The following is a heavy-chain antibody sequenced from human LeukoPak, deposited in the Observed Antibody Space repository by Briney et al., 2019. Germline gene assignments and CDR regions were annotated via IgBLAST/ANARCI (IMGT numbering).Heavy chain of an antibody. CDR3: AKNYDILTGYSRGWFAP. CDR2: SDPEDGET. Sequence: ASVKVSCKVSRYTLTKLSMHWVRQAPGKALECMGGSDPEDGETIDAQKFQGRVTMTEDTSTDTDYMELSSLISEEKAMYYCAKNYDILTGYSRGWFAPWGQGTLVTVSS. D-gene: IGHD3-9*01. CDR1: RYTLTKLS. V-gene: IGHV1-24*01. J-gene: IGHJ5*02.